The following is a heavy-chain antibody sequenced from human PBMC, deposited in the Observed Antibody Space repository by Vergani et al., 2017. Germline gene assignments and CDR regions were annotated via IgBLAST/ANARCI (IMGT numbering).Heavy chain of an antibody. CDR2: INHSGST. Sequence: QVQLQQWGAGLLKPSETLSLTCAVYGGSFSGYYWSWIRQPPGKGLEWIGEINHSGSTNYNPSLKSRVTISVDTSKNQFSLKLSSVTAADTAVYYCANKQWVYYYMDVWGKGTTVTVSS. V-gene: IGHV4-34*01. CDR3: ANKQWVYYYMDV. J-gene: IGHJ6*03. D-gene: IGHD1-26*01. CDR1: GGSFSGYY.